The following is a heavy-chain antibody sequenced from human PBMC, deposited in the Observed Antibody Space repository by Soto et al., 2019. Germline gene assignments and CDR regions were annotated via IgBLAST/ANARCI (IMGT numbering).Heavy chain of an antibody. CDR3: VRNWRYYGGDYYYGMDA. V-gene: IGHV2-5*02. D-gene: IGHD3-10*01. CDR2: IYWDDDE. Sequence: ITLKESGPTLMKPTQTLTLTCTFSGFSLNTGGVGVGWVRQPRGKAMEWLALIYWDDDELYRPSLRSRLNITKDTINNQVVLTMTNMDPEDTATYYCVRNWRYYGGDYYYGMDAWGQGTTVTVSS. CDR1: GFSLNTGGVG. J-gene: IGHJ6*02.